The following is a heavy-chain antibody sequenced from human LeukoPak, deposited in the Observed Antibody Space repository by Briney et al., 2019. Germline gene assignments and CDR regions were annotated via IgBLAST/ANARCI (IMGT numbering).Heavy chain of an antibody. CDR3: AKDPYNPGYSYGYDY. D-gene: IGHD5-18*01. CDR2: ISYDGSNK. CDR1: GFTFSSYG. Sequence: PGGSLRLSCAASGFTFSSYGMHWVRQAPGKGLEWVAVISYDGSNKYYADSVKGRFTISRDNSKNTLYLQMNSLRAEDTAVYYCAKDPYNPGYSYGYDYWGQGTLVTVSS. J-gene: IGHJ4*02. V-gene: IGHV3-30*18.